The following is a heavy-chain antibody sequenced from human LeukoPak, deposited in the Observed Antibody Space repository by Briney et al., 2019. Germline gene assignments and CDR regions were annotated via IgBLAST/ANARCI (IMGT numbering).Heavy chain of an antibody. Sequence: GGSLRLSCAASGFTFSSYAMSWVRQAPGKGLEWVSAISGSGGSTYYADSVKGRFTISRDNAKNSLYLQMNSLRAEDTAVYYCARVSGLSSSWYILDYWGQGTLVTVSS. CDR2: ISGSGGST. CDR1: GFTFSSYA. J-gene: IGHJ4*02. CDR3: ARVSGLSSSWYILDY. V-gene: IGHV3-23*01. D-gene: IGHD6-13*01.